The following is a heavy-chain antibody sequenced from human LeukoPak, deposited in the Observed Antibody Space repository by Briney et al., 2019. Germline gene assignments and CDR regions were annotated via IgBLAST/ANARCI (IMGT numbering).Heavy chain of an antibody. Sequence: GGSLRLSCKASGFTFSNYAMNWVRQAPGKSLEWVSSITSVSSYKYYADSVKGRFTISRDNAKNSLFLQTNSLRAEDTAIYYCARDPTADDYWGQGTLVTVSS. CDR3: ARDPTADDY. J-gene: IGHJ4*02. CDR1: GFTFSNYA. V-gene: IGHV3-21*01. CDR2: ITSVSSYK. D-gene: IGHD2-2*01.